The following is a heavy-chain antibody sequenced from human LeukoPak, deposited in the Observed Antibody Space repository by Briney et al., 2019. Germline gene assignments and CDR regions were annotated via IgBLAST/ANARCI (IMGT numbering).Heavy chain of an antibody. CDR1: GFTFSSYW. Sequence: GGSLRLSCAASGFTFSSYWMSWVRQAPGKGLEWVANIKQDGSEKYYVDSVKGRFTISRDNAKNLLYLQMNSLRAEDTAVYYCARSGYYYDSSGYYSDYWGQGTLVTVSS. D-gene: IGHD3-22*01. CDR2: IKQDGSEK. V-gene: IGHV3-7*01. J-gene: IGHJ4*02. CDR3: ARSGYYYDSSGYYSDY.